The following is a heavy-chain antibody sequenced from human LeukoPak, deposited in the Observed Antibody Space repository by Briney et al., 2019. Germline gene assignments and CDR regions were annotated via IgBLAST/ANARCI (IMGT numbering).Heavy chain of an antibody. CDR2: IKEDGSLR. V-gene: IGHV3-7*04. Sequence: PGGSLRVSCAASGFTVSSTWMTWVRQAPGKGLEWVANIKEDGSLRDYVDSVKGRFTIFRDNAKNSLYLQMNSLRHEDTAVYYCARDGALTVGSFDIWGQGTMVTVSS. CDR3: ARDGALTVGSFDI. J-gene: IGHJ3*02. CDR1: GFTVSSTW. D-gene: IGHD1-26*01.